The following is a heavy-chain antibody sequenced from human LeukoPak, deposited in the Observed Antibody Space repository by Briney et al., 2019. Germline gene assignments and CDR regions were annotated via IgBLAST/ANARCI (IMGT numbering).Heavy chain of an antibody. CDR2: LHAAGGT. CDR3: AREGYDSSGYPRLLDY. J-gene: IGHJ4*02. D-gene: IGHD3-22*01. CDR1: GLTVSSNY. V-gene: IGHV3-53*04. Sequence: GGPLRLSCAASGLTVSSNYITRVRQPPGKGLEWVSVLHAAGGTYYADSVKGRFTISRHISKNTVYLQMNSLRAEDTAVYYCAREGYDSSGYPRLLDYWGQGTLVTVSS.